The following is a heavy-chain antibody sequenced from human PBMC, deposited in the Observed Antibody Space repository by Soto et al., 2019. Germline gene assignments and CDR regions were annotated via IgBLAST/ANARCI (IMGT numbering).Heavy chain of an antibody. Sequence: ASVKVSCKASGYTFTSYYMHWVRQAPGQGLEWMGIINPSGGSTSYAQKFQGRVTMTRDTSTSTVYMELSSLRSEDTAVYYCARGVYDYIWGSYRYRYYYYYMDVWGKGTTVTVSS. CDR1: GYTFTSYY. CDR3: ARGVYDYIWGSYRYRYYYYYMDV. V-gene: IGHV1-46*03. CDR2: INPSGGST. J-gene: IGHJ6*03. D-gene: IGHD3-16*02.